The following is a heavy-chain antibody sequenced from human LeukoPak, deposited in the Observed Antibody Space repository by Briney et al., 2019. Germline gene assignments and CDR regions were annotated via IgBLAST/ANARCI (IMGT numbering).Heavy chain of an antibody. V-gene: IGHV1-2*02. CDR1: GYSFTDYY. CDR3: ARADRLHGGPYLIGP. CDR2: INPNSGGT. Sequence: GGSVKVSCKASGYSFTDYYMHWVRQAPGQGLEWMGWINPNSGGTNSAQKFQGRVTMTRDTSITTVYMEVSWLTSDDTAIYYCARADRLHGGPYLIGPWGQGTLVTVSS. J-gene: IGHJ5*02. D-gene: IGHD2-21*01.